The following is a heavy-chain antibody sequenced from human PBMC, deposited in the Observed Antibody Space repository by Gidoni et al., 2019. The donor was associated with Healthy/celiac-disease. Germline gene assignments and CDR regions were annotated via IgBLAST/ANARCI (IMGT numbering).Heavy chain of an antibody. CDR2: IYSGGST. J-gene: IGHJ6*02. CDR1: GFTVSSNY. CDR3: ARDNQARKPGRTYGMDV. V-gene: IGHV3-53*04. D-gene: IGHD2-2*01. Sequence: EVQLVESGGGLVQPGGSLRLSCAASGFTVSSNYMSWVRQAPGKGLEWVSVIYSGGSTYYADSVKGRFTISRHNSKNTLYLQMNSLRAEDTAVYYCARDNQARKPGRTYGMDVWGQGTTVTVSS.